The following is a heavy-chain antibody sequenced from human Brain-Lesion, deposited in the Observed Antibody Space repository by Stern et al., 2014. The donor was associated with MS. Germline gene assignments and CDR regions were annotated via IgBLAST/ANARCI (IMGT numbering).Heavy chain of an antibody. Sequence: QVQLVESGPGLVKPSQTLSLSCTVSGGSISSGGYYWSWIRQPAGKGLEWIGRIFNSGSTSHNTSLQSRVTLSIDTAKNQFPLRLNPMTAADTAVYYCARGRVVPGFQYYATDVWGQGTTVIVSS. CDR2: IFNSGST. CDR1: GGSISSGGYY. D-gene: IGHD2-2*01. CDR3: ARGRVVPGFQYYATDV. J-gene: IGHJ6*02. V-gene: IGHV4-61*02.